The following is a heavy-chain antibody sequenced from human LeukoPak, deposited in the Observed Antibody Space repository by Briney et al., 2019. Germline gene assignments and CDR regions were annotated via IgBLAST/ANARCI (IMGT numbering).Heavy chain of an antibody. J-gene: IGHJ5*02. CDR2: ISSSSSTI. Sequence: GGSLRLSRAASGFTFSSYSMNWVRQAPGKGLEWVSYISSSSSTIYYADSVKGRFTISRDNAKNSLYLQMNSLRAEDTAVYYCAREDGRRYNWFDPWGQGTLVTVSS. CDR1: GFTFSSYS. D-gene: IGHD5-24*01. CDR3: AREDGRRYNWFDP. V-gene: IGHV3-48*01.